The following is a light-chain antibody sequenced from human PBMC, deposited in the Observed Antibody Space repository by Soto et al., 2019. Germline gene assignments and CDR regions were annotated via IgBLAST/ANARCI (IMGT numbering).Light chain of an antibody. Sequence: EIVLTQSPGTLSLSPGDRATLSCRASQSVSSNYVAWDQQKSGQAPRLLVYGASIRATGIPDSFSGSGSGTDFTLAIRRLEPEDFAVYYCQQSGSSPRTFGQGTKVEIK. J-gene: IGKJ1*01. V-gene: IGKV3-20*01. CDR1: QSVSSNY. CDR3: QQSGSSPRT. CDR2: GAS.